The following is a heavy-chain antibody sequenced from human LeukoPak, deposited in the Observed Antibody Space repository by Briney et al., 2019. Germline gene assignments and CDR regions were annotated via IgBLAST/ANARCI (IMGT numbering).Heavy chain of an antibody. CDR1: GFTFSSYA. V-gene: IGHV3-30*04. D-gene: IGHD4-17*01. CDR2: ISYDGSNK. Sequence: GGSLRLSCAASGFTFSSYAMHWVRQAPGKGLEWVAVISYDGSNKYYADSVKGRFTISRDNSKNTLYLQMNSLRAEDTAVYYCAKEDPSTVTNDYWGQGTLVTVSS. J-gene: IGHJ4*02. CDR3: AKEDPSTVTNDY.